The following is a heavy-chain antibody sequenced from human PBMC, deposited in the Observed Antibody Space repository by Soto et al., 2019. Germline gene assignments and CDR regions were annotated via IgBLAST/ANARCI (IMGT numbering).Heavy chain of an antibody. J-gene: IGHJ4*02. Sequence: PGESLKISCKGSGYSFTSYWIGWVRQMPGKGLEWMGIIYPGDSDTRYSPSFQGQVTISADKSISTAYLQWSSLKASDTAMYYCARLGSLGYSSGWYEVLNPHFDYWGQGTLVTVSS. D-gene: IGHD6-19*01. CDR2: IYPGDSDT. CDR1: GYSFTSYW. CDR3: ARLGSLGYSSGWYEVLNPHFDY. V-gene: IGHV5-51*01.